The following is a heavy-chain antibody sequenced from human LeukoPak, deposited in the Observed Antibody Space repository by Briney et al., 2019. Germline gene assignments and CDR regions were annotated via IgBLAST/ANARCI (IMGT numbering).Heavy chain of an antibody. J-gene: IGHJ4*02. V-gene: IGHV3-33*01. CDR1: GFTFSSYG. CDR3: ARDREGATQYYFDY. Sequence: GGSLRLSCAASGFTFSSYGMHWVRQAPGKGLEWVAVIWYDGSNKYYADSVKGRFTISRDNSKNTLYLQMNSLRAEDTAVYYCARDREGATQYYFDYWGQGTLVTVSS. D-gene: IGHD1-26*01. CDR2: IWYDGSNK.